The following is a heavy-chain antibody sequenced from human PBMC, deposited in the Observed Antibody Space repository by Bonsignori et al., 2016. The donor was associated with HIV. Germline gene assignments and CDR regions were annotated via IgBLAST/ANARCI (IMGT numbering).Heavy chain of an antibody. J-gene: IGHJ4*02. CDR1: GFIFSNYA. CDR2: ISDTGDST. CDR3: ARVGNYGLLDY. D-gene: IGHD3-10*01. Sequence: GGSLRLSCAASGFIFSNYAIHWVRQTPGKRLEYVSAISDTGDSTYYADSVKGRFTFSRDNSKNTLSLQMDSLRVEDTAVYYCARVGNYGLLDYWGPGTLVTVSS. V-gene: IGHV3-64*02.